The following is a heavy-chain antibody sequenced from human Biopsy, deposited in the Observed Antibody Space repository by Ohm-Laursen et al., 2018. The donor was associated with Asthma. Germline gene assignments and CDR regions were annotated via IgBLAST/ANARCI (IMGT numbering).Heavy chain of an antibody. CDR3: VRAVRNEQWLAPFDY. CDR1: GGSISSFY. J-gene: IGHJ4*02. D-gene: IGHD6-19*01. CDR2: AYWTGST. V-gene: IGHV4-59*01. Sequence: TLSLTCSVYGGSISSFYWSWIRQPPEKGLEWMGYAYWTGSTNYNPSLKVRITMSVDTSKNRMFLELTSVTVADTAIYYCVRAVRNEQWLAPFDYWGQGKPVTVSS.